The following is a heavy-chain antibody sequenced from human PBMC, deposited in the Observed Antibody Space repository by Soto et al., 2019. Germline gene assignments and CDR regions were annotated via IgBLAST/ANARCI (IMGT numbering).Heavy chain of an antibody. J-gene: IGHJ4*02. V-gene: IGHV4-59*12. Sequence: SETLSLTCSVSVVSISSYFWSWIRQPPGKGLEWIGYIYDTGNTNYNPSLNSRVSISIDTSRNHFSLKVNSVTAGDTAVYYCARVPPGYSYGLDYWGQGTLVTVSS. D-gene: IGHD5-18*01. CDR3: ARVPPGYSYGLDY. CDR1: VVSISSYF. CDR2: IYDTGNT.